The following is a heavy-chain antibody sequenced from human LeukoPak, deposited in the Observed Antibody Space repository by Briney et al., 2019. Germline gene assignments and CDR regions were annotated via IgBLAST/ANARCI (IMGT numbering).Heavy chain of an antibody. Sequence: ASVKVSCKASGYTFTSYYMHWVRQAPGQGLEWMGIINPSGGSTSYAQKFQGRITMTRDTSTSTVYMELSSLRSEDTAVYYCASENSYSSGWSALGYWGQGTLVTVSS. CDR2: INPSGGST. CDR1: GYTFTSYY. V-gene: IGHV1-46*01. D-gene: IGHD6-19*01. CDR3: ASENSYSSGWSALGY. J-gene: IGHJ4*02.